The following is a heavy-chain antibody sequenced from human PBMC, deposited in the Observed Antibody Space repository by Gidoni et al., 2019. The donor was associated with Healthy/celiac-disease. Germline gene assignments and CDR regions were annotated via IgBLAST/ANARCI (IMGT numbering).Heavy chain of an antibody. CDR2: ISISGSTI. CDR3: AREGELVVISRHDAFDI. V-gene: IGHV3-11*01. D-gene: IGHD3-22*01. J-gene: IGHJ3*02. Sequence: QVQLVESGGGLVKPGGSRRRSWAASGFTFSDYYMSWSRQAPGKGLEFVSYISISGSTISYADSVKGPFTISRDNAKNSLYLQMNSLRAEYPAVYYCAREGELVVISRHDAFDIWGQGTMVTVSS. CDR1: GFTFSDYY.